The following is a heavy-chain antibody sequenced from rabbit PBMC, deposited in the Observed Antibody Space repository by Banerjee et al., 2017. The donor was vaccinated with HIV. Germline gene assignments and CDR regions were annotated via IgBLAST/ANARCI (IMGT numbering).Heavy chain of an antibody. CDR3: ARRNGYFAL. D-gene: IGHD3-1*01. Sequence: QSLEESGGDLVKPGASLTLTCTASGFSFSYSDYMCWVRQPPGKGPEWIACIGAGISYTIYYATWAKGRFTISKTSSTTVTLQMTSLTAADTATYFCARRNGYFALWGPGTLVTVS. CDR2: IGAGISYTI. J-gene: IGHJ4*01. V-gene: IGHV1S40*01. CDR1: GFSFSYSDY.